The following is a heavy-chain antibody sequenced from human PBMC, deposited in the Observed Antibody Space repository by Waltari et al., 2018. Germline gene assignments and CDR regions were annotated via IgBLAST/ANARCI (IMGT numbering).Heavy chain of an antibody. V-gene: IGHV4-38-2*01. CDR1: GYSISSGYY. J-gene: IGHJ5*02. Sequence: QVQLQESGPGLVKPSETLSLTCAVSGYSISSGYYWGWIRQPPGKGLEWIGSIYHSGSTYYNPSLKSRVTISVDTSKNQFSLKLSSVTAADTAVYYCARHGGATIGFDPWGQGTLVTVSS. D-gene: IGHD1-26*01. CDR3: ARHGGATIGFDP. CDR2: IYHSGST.